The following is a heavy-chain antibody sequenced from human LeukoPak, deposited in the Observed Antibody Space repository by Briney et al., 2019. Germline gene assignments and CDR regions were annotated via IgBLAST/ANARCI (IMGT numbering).Heavy chain of an antibody. CDR3: ARGYVWGSYRYVPLYFDY. Sequence: SVKVSCKASGGTFSSCAISWVRQAPGQGLEWMGGIIPIFGTANYAQKFQGRVTITADESTSTAYMELSSLRSEDTAVYYCARGYVWGSYRYVPLYFDYWGQGTPVTVSS. CDR2: IIPIFGTA. D-gene: IGHD3-16*02. J-gene: IGHJ4*02. CDR1: GGTFSSCA. V-gene: IGHV1-69*13.